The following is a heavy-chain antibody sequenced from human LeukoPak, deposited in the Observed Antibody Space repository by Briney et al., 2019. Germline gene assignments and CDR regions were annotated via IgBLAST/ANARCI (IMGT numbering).Heavy chain of an antibody. J-gene: IGHJ4*02. CDR2: TYYRSKWYN. CDR3: ARDQTTMVRGVILGAQLFDY. Sequence: SQTLSLTCAISGDSVSSNSAAWNWIRQSPSRGLEWLGRTYYRSKWYNDYAVSVKSRITINPDTSKNQFSLQLNSVTPEDTAVYYCARDQTTMVRGVILGAQLFDYWGQGTLVTVSS. D-gene: IGHD3-10*01. CDR1: GDSVSSNSAA. V-gene: IGHV6-1*01.